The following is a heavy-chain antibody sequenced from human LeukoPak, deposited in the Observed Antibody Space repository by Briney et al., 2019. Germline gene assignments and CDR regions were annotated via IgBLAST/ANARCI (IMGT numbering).Heavy chain of an antibody. CDR3: ARTRRGYTYGSSSRELLKAFDI. D-gene: IGHD5-18*01. CDR2: IYHTGGT. CDR1: GDSISSSY. J-gene: IGHJ3*02. V-gene: IGHV4-59*01. Sequence: SETLSLTCTVSGDSISSSYWSWSWIRQPPGKGLEWIGYIYHTGGTKYNPSLKSRVTISLDTSKKQFSLKLSSVTAADTAVYSCARTRRGYTYGSSSRELLKAFDIWGQGTVVTVSS.